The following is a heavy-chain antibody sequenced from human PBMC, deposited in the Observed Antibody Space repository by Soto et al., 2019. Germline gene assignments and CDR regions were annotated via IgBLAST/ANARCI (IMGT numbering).Heavy chain of an antibody. J-gene: IGHJ6*02. D-gene: IGHD3-3*01. CDR3: ARPHYDFWSGYADYYYGMDV. CDR2: IYPGDSDT. V-gene: IGHV5-51*01. CDR1: GYSFTSYW. Sequence: PGESLKISCKGSGYSFTSYWIGWVRQMPGKGLEWMGIIYPGDSDTNYSPSFQGHVTISADKSISTAYLQWSSLKASDTAMYYCARPHYDFWSGYADYYYGMDVWGQGTTVTVSS.